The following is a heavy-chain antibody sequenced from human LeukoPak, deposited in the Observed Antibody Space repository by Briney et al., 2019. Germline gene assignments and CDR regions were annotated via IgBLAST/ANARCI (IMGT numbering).Heavy chain of an antibody. V-gene: IGHV1-18*01. CDR2: ISAKNGNT. D-gene: IGHD6-25*01. CDR3: ARDGHIATELFDY. Sequence: ASVKVSCKASGYSFTSFGITWVRQAPGQGLEWMGWISAKNGNTNYAQKLQGRVTMTTDTSTTTAYMELRSLRSDDTAVYYCARDGHIATELFDYWGQGTLVTVSS. J-gene: IGHJ4*02. CDR1: GYSFTSFG.